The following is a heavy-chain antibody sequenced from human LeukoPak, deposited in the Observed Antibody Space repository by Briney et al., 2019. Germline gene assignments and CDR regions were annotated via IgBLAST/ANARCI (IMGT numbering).Heavy chain of an antibody. CDR1: GFTFSSYA. CDR2: ISGSGGST. J-gene: IGHJ3*02. Sequence: PGGSLRLSCAASGFTFSSYAMSWVRQAPGKGLEWVSAISGSGGSTYYADSVKGRFTISRDNSKNTLYLQMNSLRAEDTAVYYCAKETGVPYSNYVLGAFDIWGQGTMVTVSS. V-gene: IGHV3-23*01. D-gene: IGHD4-11*01. CDR3: AKETGVPYSNYVLGAFDI.